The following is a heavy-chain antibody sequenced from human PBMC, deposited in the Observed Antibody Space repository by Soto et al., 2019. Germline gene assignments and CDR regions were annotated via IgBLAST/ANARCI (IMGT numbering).Heavy chain of an antibody. V-gene: IGHV1-69*02. Sequence: QVQLGQSGAEVKKPGSSVKVSSKVSGGTFSSYTISGLRQAPGKALEWMGRIIPTLGIANYAQKFQGRVTITADKSTSTAYMELSSLRSEDTAVYYCASYGDYPPFFDYWGQVTLVTVSS. J-gene: IGHJ4*02. CDR2: IIPTLGIA. D-gene: IGHD4-17*01. CDR3: ASYGDYPPFFDY. CDR1: GGTFSSYT.